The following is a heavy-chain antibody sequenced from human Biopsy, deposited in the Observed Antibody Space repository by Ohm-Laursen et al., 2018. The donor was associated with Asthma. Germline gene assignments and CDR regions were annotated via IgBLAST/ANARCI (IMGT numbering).Heavy chain of an antibody. CDR3: VRGSSSWHHGPFHYYYGLDV. J-gene: IGHJ6*02. Sequence: GTLSLTWSLSSGSGGYMRSGNYYWGWIRQPPGKGLEWIGSVYYSGTTYYNPSLESRVTVSADTSKNQFSLKLTSVTAADTAVYYCVRGSSSWHHGPFHYYYGLDVWGQGTTATVSS. CDR2: VYYSGTT. V-gene: IGHV4-39*01. D-gene: IGHD6-13*01. CDR1: SGSGGYMRSGNYY.